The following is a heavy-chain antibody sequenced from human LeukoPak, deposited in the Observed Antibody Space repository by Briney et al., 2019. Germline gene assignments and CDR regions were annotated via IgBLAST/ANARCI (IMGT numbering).Heavy chain of an antibody. CDR2: IWYDGSNK. D-gene: IGHD5-12*01. Sequence: GGSLRLSCAASGFTFSSYAMHWVRQAPGKGLEWVAVIWYDGSNKYYGDSVKGRFTISRDNSKNSLYLQMDSLRVEDTAVYYCVRDIGGFYRGYGDSWGQGTLVTVSS. CDR3: VRDIGGFYRGYGDS. CDR1: GFTFSSYA. V-gene: IGHV3-33*08. J-gene: IGHJ4*02.